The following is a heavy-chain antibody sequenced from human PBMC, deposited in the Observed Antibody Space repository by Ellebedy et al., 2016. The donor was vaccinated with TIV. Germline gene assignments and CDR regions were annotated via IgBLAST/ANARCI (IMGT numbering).Heavy chain of an antibody. J-gene: IGHJ6*02. D-gene: IGHD3-10*01. CDR2: INHSGST. CDR3: ARLWIGELWFYGMDV. CDR1: GGSFSGYY. Sequence: SETLSLTCAVYGGSFSGYYWSWIRQPPGKGLEWIGEINHSGSTNYNPSLKSRVTISVDTSKNQFSLKLSSVTAADTAVYYCARLWIGELWFYGMDVWGQGTTVIVSS. V-gene: IGHV4-34*01.